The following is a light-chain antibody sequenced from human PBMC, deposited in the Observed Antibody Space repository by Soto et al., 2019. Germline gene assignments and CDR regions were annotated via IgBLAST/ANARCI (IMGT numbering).Light chain of an antibody. CDR1: QSLGTW. J-gene: IGKJ4*01. CDR3: QQYFSYPLT. V-gene: IGKV1-5*01. CDR2: DVS. Sequence: DIQMTQSPSTLSASVGDRVIITCRASQSLGTWLAWYQQKPGTAPVLLIYDVSSLESEVPSRFSGRGSGTEITLTISSLQPDDFATYYCQQYFSYPLTFGGGTKVEIK.